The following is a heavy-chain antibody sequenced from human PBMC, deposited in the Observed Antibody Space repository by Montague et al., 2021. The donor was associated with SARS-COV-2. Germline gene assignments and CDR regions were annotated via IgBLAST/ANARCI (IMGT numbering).Heavy chain of an antibody. CDR2: IWYGGSNK. D-gene: IGHD2-2*02. J-gene: IGHJ6*02. CDR3: ARDSFSSCTSSSCYMGGMDV. Sequence: SLRLSCAATGFSFSSYGLNWVRQAPGKGLEWVAVIWYGGSNKQYADSVKGRFTISRDNSKNTLYLQMNCLRAEDTALYYCARDSFSSCTSSSCYMGGMDVWGQGTMVTVSS. CDR1: GFSFSSYG. V-gene: IGHV3-33*01.